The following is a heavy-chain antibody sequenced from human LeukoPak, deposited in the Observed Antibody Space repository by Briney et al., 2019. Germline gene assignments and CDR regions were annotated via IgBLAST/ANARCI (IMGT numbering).Heavy chain of an antibody. J-gene: IGHJ4*02. CDR3: TTGPDYGDYGGR. CDR1: GFTFSQAW. V-gene: IGHV3-15*01. D-gene: IGHD4-17*01. Sequence: PGGSLRLSCAASGFTFSQAWMTWVRQIPGKGLEWVGRVKSKADGGTIDYAAPVKGRFTISRDDSKNSLYLHLSSLKTGDTAVYYCTTGPDYGDYGGRWGQGTLVTVSS. CDR2: VKSKADGGTI.